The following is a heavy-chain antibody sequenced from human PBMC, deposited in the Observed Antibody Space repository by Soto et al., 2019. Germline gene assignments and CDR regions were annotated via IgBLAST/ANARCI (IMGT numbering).Heavy chain of an antibody. Sequence: QLQLQESGPGLVKPSETLSLTCTVSRGSIQSSTYYWGGFRKPPGKGLEWIGTGYSNGTPYFNPPLKSRLTLSADPSQNQFSLRLASVTAADTAVYYCARQTYLTYFDIWGQGTMVTVSS. CDR3: ARQTYLTYFDI. J-gene: IGHJ3*02. D-gene: IGHD3-16*01. CDR2: GYSNGTP. V-gene: IGHV4-39*01. CDR1: RGSIQSSTYY.